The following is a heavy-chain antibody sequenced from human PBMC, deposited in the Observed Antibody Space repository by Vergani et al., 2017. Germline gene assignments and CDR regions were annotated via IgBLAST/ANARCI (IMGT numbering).Heavy chain of an antibody. V-gene: IGHV1-69*01. D-gene: IGHD3-3*01. J-gene: IGHJ6*02. Sequence: QVQLVQSGAEVKKPGSSVKVSCKASGGTFSSYAISWVRQAPGQGLELMGGIIPIFGTANYAQKFQGRVTITADESTSTAYMELSSLRSEDTAVYYCASRDITIFGVVIIRGYYYYGMDVWGQGP. CDR1: GGTFSSYA. CDR3: ASRDITIFGVVIIRGYYYYGMDV. CDR2: IIPIFGTA.